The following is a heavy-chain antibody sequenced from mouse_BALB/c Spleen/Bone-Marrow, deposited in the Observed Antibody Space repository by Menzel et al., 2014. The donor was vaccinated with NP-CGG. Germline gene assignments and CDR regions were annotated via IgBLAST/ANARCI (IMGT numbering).Heavy chain of an antibody. CDR3: ARWDYGTRFYFDY. Sequence: EVQLQQSGPELVRPGASVKVSCKASGYTFTDYVIHWVKQKPGQGLEWIGYIIPFNDGTKYNEKFKGKATLTSDKSSTTTYMELGSLTSEDSAVYFCARWDYGTRFYFDYWGQGTTLTVSS. D-gene: IGHD1-1*01. V-gene: IGHV1-14*01. J-gene: IGHJ2*01. CDR2: IIPFNDGT. CDR1: GYTFTDYV.